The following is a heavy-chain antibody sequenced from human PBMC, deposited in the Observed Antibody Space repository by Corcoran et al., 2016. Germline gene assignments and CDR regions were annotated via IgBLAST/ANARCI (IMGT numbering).Heavy chain of an antibody. CDR3: TTEGPGYCSTTSCYLGYDP. V-gene: IGHV3-15*07. D-gene: IGHD2-2*03. J-gene: IGHJ5*02. CDR2: IKSKTDGGTT. CDR1: GFTFSTAW. Sequence: EVQLVESGGGLVKPGGSLRLSCAASGFTFSTAWMNWLRQAPGKGLEWVGRIKSKTDGGTTDYAAPVKGRFTISRDDSKNTLYLQMNSLKTEDTAVYYCTTEGPGYCSTTSCYLGYDPWGQGTLVTVSS.